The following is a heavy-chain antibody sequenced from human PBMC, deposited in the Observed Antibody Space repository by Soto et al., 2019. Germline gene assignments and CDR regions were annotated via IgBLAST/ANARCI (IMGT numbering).Heavy chain of an antibody. D-gene: IGHD2-8*01. J-gene: IGHJ4*02. CDR2: ISYDGTNE. CDR1: GFTFSTSA. V-gene: IGHV3-30*01. CDR3: VASVFSFDY. Sequence: HVQLVESGGGVVQPGRSLRLSCAASGFTFSTSAMHWVRQAPGKGLEWVTVISYDGTNEHYEDSVKGRFTVSRDNSGNTLSLQMNSLRPEDTAMYYCVASVFSFDYWGQGSLVTVSS.